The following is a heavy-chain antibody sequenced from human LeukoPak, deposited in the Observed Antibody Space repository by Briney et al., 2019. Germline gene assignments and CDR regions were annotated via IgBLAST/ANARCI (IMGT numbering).Heavy chain of an antibody. CDR1: GFTFNMYW. CDR3: VRDSSKWYYDF. J-gene: IGHJ4*02. Sequence: PGGSLRLSCAASGFTFNMYWIHWVRQVPGKGLVWVSRITSDGSGTNYADSVKGRFTISRDNAKNTVYLQMSSLRLEDTAVYYCVRDSSKWYYDFWGQGSLVTVSS. D-gene: IGHD2-2*01. CDR2: ITSDGSGT. V-gene: IGHV3-74*01.